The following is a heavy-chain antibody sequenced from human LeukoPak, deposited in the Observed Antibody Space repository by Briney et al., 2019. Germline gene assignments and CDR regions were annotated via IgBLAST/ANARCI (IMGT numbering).Heavy chain of an antibody. V-gene: IGHV3-23*01. CDR1: GFTFSSYA. CDR3: AKDISPGRSDAFDI. D-gene: IGHD1-14*01. Sequence: GGSLRLSCAASGFTFSSYAMSWVRQAPRKGREGVSAISGSGGSTYYADSVKGRFTISRDNSKNTLYLQMNSLRAEDTAVYYCAKDISPGRSDAFDIWGQGTMVTVSS. CDR2: ISGSGGST. J-gene: IGHJ3*02.